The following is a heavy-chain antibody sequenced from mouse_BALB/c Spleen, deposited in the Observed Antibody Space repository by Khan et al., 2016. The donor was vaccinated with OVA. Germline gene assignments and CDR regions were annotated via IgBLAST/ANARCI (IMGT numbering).Heavy chain of an antibody. CDR2: INPSTGYT. CDR1: GYTFINYW. V-gene: IGHV1-7*01. Sequence: VQLQQSGAELAKPGASVKMSCKASGYTFINYWILWVKQRPGQGLEWIGYINPSTGYTEYNQNFKDKSKLTADKSSSTAYMQMSSLTSEDSAVYYCAIRGLHWALDYWGQGTTLTVSA. D-gene: IGHD2-1*01. J-gene: IGHJ2*01. CDR3: AIRGLHWALDY.